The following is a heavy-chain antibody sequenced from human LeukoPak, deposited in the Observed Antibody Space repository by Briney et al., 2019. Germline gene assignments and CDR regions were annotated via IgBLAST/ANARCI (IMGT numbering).Heavy chain of an antibody. CDR1: GFTFSIYN. D-gene: IGHD2-2*01. J-gene: IGHJ4*02. CDR3: AGLYCSSTSCNGDSDY. CDR2: ISSSGTI. Sequence: PGGSLRLSCAASGFTFSIYNMNWVRQAPGKGLEWVSYISSSGTIYYADSVKGRFTISRDNAKNSLYLQMNSLRAEDTSVYYCAGLYCSSTSCNGDSDYWGQGTLVIVSS. V-gene: IGHV3-48*01.